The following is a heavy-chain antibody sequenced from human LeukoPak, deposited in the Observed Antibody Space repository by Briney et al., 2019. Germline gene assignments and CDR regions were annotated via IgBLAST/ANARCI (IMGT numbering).Heavy chain of an antibody. CDR3: ASPPFGCSSTSCYGY. J-gene: IGHJ4*02. CDR1: GFIFSDYC. Sequence: PGGSLRLSCAASGFIFSDYCMSWIRQAPGKGLEWVSHISGGGSMAYYVDSVKGRFTISRDNSKNLLYLQMNSLRAEDTAVYYCASPPFGCSSTSCYGYWGQGTLVSVSS. V-gene: IGHV3-11*04. D-gene: IGHD2-2*01. CDR2: ISGGGSMA.